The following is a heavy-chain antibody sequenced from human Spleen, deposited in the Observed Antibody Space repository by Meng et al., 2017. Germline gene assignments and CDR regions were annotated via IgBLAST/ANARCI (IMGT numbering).Heavy chain of an antibody. J-gene: IGHJ4*02. CDR2: IYIGGST. V-gene: IGHV4-4*07. CDR1: GDSISGYQ. Sequence: SETLSLTCTVSGDSISGYQWNWIRQPAGKGLEWIGRIYIGGSTNYNPSLKSRVTMSVDTSKNQLSLRVRSVAATDTAVYYCARDAAVAGRGLDYWGQGTLVTVSS. CDR3: ARDAAVAGRGLDY. D-gene: IGHD6-19*01.